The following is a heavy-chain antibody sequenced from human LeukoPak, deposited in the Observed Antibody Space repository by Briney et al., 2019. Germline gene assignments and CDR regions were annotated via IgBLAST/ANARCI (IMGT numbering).Heavy chain of an antibody. CDR3: ARVQLPATANYLDY. Sequence: SETLSLTCTVSGGSISSGTYYWSWIRQPAGKGLEWIGRFYTSGSTNYNPSLKSRVTISVDTSKNQFSLKLSSVTAADTAVYYCARVQLPATANYLDYWGQGTLVTVSS. D-gene: IGHD2-2*01. J-gene: IGHJ4*02. CDR2: FYTSGST. V-gene: IGHV4-61*02. CDR1: GGSISSGTYY.